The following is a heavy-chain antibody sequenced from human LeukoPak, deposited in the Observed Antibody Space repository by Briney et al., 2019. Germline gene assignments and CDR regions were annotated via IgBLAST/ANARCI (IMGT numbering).Heavy chain of an antibody. CDR1: GGSISSHY. Sequence: PSETLSLTCTVSGGSISSHYWSWIRQPPGKGLEWIGYIYYSGSTNYNPSLKSRVTTSVDTSKNQFSLKLSSVTAADTAVYYCARDIPYYYDSSGYFIWGQGTLVTVSS. V-gene: IGHV4-59*11. CDR2: IYYSGST. J-gene: IGHJ4*02. CDR3: ARDIPYYYDSSGYFI. D-gene: IGHD3-22*01.